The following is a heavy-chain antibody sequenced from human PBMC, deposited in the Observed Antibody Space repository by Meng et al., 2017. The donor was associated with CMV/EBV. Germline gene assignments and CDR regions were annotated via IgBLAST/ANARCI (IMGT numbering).Heavy chain of an antibody. J-gene: IGHJ4*02. CDR2: INHSGSA. CDR1: GGSSSGHY. V-gene: IGHV4-34*01. D-gene: IGHD3-3*01. CDR3: ARGGTYYDFWREDG. Sequence: VYGGSSSGHYRSWIRQPPGKGLEWIGEINHSGSANYNMSLKSRLTMSLDTSKNQFSLKLSSVTAADTADYYCARGGTYYDFWREDGWGQGTLVTVSS.